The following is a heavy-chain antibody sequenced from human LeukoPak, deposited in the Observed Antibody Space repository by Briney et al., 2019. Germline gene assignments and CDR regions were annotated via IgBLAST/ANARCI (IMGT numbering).Heavy chain of an antibody. J-gene: IGHJ4*02. Sequence: ASVKVSCKASGYTFTGYYTHWVRQAPGQGLEWMGWINPNSGGTNYAQKFQGRVTMTRDTSISTAYMELSRLRSDDTAVYYCARDYDILTGYLSYFDYWGQGTLVTVSS. D-gene: IGHD3-9*01. CDR2: INPNSGGT. CDR1: GYTFTGYY. V-gene: IGHV1-2*02. CDR3: ARDYDILTGYLSYFDY.